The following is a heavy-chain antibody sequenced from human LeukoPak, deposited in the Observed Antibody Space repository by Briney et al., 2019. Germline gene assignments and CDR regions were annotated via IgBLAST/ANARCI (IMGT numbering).Heavy chain of an antibody. CDR2: IPSSGNYI. V-gene: IGHV3-21*05. J-gene: IGHJ4*02. CDR1: GDDFTSYS. Sequence: PEGALRHSCRTSASGDDFTSYSMNGGRQPPGKGLGWISYIPSSGNYIFDASSVKYRLTVPRNNARNSLYLQMISLRVEYTAMYYCAREWHSRATFDYWGQGTLVTVSS. D-gene: IGHD2-21*01. CDR3: AREWHSRATFDY.